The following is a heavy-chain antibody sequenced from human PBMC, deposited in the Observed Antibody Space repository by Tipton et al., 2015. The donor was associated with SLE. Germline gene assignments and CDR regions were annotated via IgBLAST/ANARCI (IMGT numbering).Heavy chain of an antibody. CDR1: GGAISSFY. J-gene: IGHJ4*02. CDR2: IYSSGRT. CDR3: VRQRLWSDY. D-gene: IGHD2-21*01. V-gene: IGHV4-4*07. Sequence: TLSLTCTVSGGAISSFYWSWIRQSAGKGLEWIGRIYSSGRTNYNPSLRSRVTISIDTSKSHFSLKLTSVTATDTAVYYCVRQRLWSDYWGQGNLGTVSS.